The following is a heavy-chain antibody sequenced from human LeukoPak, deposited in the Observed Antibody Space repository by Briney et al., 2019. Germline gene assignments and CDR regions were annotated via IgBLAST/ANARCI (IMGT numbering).Heavy chain of an antibody. CDR3: ARARGSGSPLGVY. CDR1: GGTFSSYA. CDR2: IIPIFGTA. D-gene: IGHD1-26*01. J-gene: IGHJ4*02. Sequence: SVKVSCKASGGTFSSYAISWVRQAPGQGLEWMGGIIPIFGTANYAQKFQGRVTITADESTSTAYMELSSLRFEDTAVYYCARARGSGSPLGVYWGQGTLVTVSS. V-gene: IGHV1-69*01.